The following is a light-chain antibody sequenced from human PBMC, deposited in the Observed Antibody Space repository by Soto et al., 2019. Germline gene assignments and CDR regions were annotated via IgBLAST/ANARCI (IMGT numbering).Light chain of an antibody. V-gene: IGKV1-5*03. CDR1: RSLTGW. CDR2: QTS. CDR3: QQYNSFPLT. J-gene: IGKJ1*01. Sequence: DIQMTQSPSTLSASVGDRVTITCRASRSLTGWLAWYQQKPGKAPKLLIYQTSTLETGVPSRFSGSASGTDFTLTISSLQPDDFATYYCQQYNSFPLTFGQGTKVEI.